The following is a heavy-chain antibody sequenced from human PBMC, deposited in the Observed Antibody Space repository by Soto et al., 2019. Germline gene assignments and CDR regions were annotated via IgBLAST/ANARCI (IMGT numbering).Heavy chain of an antibody. D-gene: IGHD3-22*01. CDR2: INPNSGGT. V-gene: IGHV1-2*02. CDR3: ARGDFDRSGNYNAGWFAP. J-gene: IGHJ5*02. CDR1: GYTFTPYY. Sequence: QVQLVQSGAEVKKPGASVKVSCKASGYTFTPYYMHWLRQAPGQGLEWMGWINPNSGGTNYAQRFQGRVTVTNDTSISTTYMELSSLGSDDTAVYYCARGDFDRSGNYNAGWFAPWGQGTLVTVSS.